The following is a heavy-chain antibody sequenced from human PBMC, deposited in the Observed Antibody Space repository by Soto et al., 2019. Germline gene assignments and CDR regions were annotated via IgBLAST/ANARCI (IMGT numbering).Heavy chain of an antibody. CDR2: ISAYNGNT. CDR3: ARDRSRYCSSTSCPGSLY. J-gene: IGHJ4*02. D-gene: IGHD2-2*01. V-gene: IGHV1-18*04. CDR1: GYTFTGYY. Sequence: GASVKVSCKASGYTFTGYYMHWVRQAPGQGLEWMGWISAYNGNTNYAQKLQGRVTITTDTSTSTSYMELRSLRSDDTAVYYCARDRSRYCSSTSCPGSLYWGQGTLVTVSS.